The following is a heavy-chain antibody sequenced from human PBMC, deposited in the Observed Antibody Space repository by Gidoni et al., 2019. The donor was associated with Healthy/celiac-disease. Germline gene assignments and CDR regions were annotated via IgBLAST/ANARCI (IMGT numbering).Heavy chain of an antibody. CDR3: ARGIELVPDY. CDR1: GGSFSGYY. Sequence: QVQLQQWGAGLLKPSETLSLTCAVYGGSFSGYYWSWIRQPPGKGLAWIGEINHSGSTNYNPSLKSRVTISVDTSKNQFSLKLSSVTAADTAVYYCARGIELVPDYWGQGTLVTVSS. V-gene: IGHV4-34*01. J-gene: IGHJ4*02. CDR2: INHSGST. D-gene: IGHD6-6*01.